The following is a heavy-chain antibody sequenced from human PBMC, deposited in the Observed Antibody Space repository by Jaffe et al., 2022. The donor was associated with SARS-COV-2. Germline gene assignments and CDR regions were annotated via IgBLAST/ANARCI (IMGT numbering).Heavy chain of an antibody. CDR3: AKDRRSCSAGICGSSDY. CDR1: GFMFSSYA. Sequence: EVQLVESGGGLVQPGGSLRLSCAASGFMFSSYAMSWVRQAPGKGLEWVSTISGSGGNTYFADSVKGRFTISRDNSKNTLYLQMNSLRAADTAVYYCAKDRRSCSAGICGSSDYWGQGTLVTVSS. D-gene: IGHD2-15*01. J-gene: IGHJ4*02. V-gene: IGHV3-23*04. CDR2: ISGSGGNT.